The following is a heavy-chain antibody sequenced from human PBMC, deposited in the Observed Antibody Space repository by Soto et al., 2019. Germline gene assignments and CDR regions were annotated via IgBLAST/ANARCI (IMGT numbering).Heavy chain of an antibody. D-gene: IGHD3-3*01. J-gene: IGHJ4*02. Sequence: NPSETMSLTCTVSGGSVSSGSYYWSWIRQPPGKGLEWIGYIYYSGSTNYNPSLKSRVTISVDTSKNQFSLKLSSVTAADTAVYYCARAYDFWSGYPNYFDYWGQGTLVTVSS. V-gene: IGHV4-61*01. CDR1: GGSVSSGSYY. CDR3: ARAYDFWSGYPNYFDY. CDR2: IYYSGST.